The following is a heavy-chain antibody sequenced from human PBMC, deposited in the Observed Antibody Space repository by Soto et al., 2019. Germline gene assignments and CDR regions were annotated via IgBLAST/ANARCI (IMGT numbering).Heavy chain of an antibody. D-gene: IGHD5-18*01. CDR3: ARRYTNSTEGYGMDV. V-gene: IGHV3-33*01. J-gene: IGHJ6*02. CDR1: GFTFSNYG. CDR2: IYYDGSND. Sequence: QVQLVESGGGVVQPGRSLRLSCAVSGFTFSNYGMHWVRQAPGKGLEWVAVIYYDGSNDYYADSVKGRFTISRDNSKNTLYLQMNSLRAEDTAVYYCARRYTNSTEGYGMDVWGQGTTVTVSS.